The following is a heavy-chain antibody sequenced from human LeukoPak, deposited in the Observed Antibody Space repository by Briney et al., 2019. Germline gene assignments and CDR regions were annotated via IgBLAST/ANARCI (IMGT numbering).Heavy chain of an antibody. D-gene: IGHD5-18*01. J-gene: IGHJ4*02. CDR2: TYTSGST. V-gene: IGHV4-4*07. CDR3: AREGIQLWSEGYFDY. Sequence: SETLSLTCTVSGGSISSYYWSWIRQPAGKGLEWIGRTYTSGSTNYNPSLKSRVTMSVDTSKNQFSLKLSSVTAADTAVYYCAREGIQLWSEGYFDYWGQGTLVTVSS. CDR1: GGSISSYY.